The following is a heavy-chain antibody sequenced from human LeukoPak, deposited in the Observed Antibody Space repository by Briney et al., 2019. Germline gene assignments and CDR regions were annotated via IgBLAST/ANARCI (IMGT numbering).Heavy chain of an antibody. CDR1: GFTFNNYT. CDR2: TSRGSSYI. J-gene: IGHJ4*02. V-gene: IGHV3-21*04. CDR3: AKELYGWYYDY. D-gene: IGHD6-19*01. Sequence: GGSLRLSCAASGFTFNNYTMNWVRQAPGKGLEWVSSTSRGSSYIYYADSVRGRFSISRDNSKNTLYLQMKSLRAEDTAVYYCAKELYGWYYDYWGQGTLVTVSS.